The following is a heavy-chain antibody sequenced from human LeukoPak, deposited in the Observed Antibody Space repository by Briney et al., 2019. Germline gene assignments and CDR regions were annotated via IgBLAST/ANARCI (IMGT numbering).Heavy chain of an antibody. CDR2: IGIDSGNT. CDR1: GFTFSDYS. V-gene: IGHV3-48*01. Sequence: GGSLRLSCAASGFTFSDYSMNWVRQAPGKGLEWISYIGIDSGNTHYADSVKGRFTISGDKAKNSLYLQMNSLRVEDTAVYYCARDYKYAFDNWGQGTLVTVSS. D-gene: IGHD5-24*01. J-gene: IGHJ4*02. CDR3: ARDYKYAFDN.